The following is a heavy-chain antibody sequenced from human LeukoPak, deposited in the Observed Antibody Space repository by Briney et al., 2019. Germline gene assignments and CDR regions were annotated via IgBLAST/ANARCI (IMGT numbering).Heavy chain of an antibody. J-gene: IGHJ4*02. CDR2: ISGSGGST. CDR3: ARGDDGNWNL. Sequence: PGGSLRLFCAASGCTFSSYAMSWVRQVSGKGLEWVSVISGSGGSTYYADSVKGRFTISRDNSKNTLYLQMNSLRAADTAVYYCARGDDGNWNLGGQGTLVTVSS. CDR1: GCTFSSYA. D-gene: IGHD1-7*01. V-gene: IGHV3-23*01.